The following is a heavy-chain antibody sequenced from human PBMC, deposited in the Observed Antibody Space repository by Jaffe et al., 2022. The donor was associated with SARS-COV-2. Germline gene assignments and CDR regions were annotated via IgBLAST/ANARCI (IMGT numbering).Heavy chain of an antibody. CDR3: AKDFGDMVRGVMVY. Sequence: EVQLVESGGGLVQPGRSLRLSCAASGFTFDDYAMHWVRQAPGKGLEWVSGISWNSGSIGYADSVKGRFTISRDNAKNSLYLQMNSLRAEDTALYYCAKDFGDMVRGVMVYWGQGTLVTVSS. CDR1: GFTFDDYA. J-gene: IGHJ4*02. D-gene: IGHD3-10*01. CDR2: ISWNSGSI. V-gene: IGHV3-9*01.